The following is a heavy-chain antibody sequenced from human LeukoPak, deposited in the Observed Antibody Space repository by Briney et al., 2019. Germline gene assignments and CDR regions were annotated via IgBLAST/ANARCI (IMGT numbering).Heavy chain of an antibody. CDR2: ISPSEST. Sequence: GGSLRLSCAASGFSFSSYAMSWVRQAPGKGLEWVSLISPSESTYYADSVKGRFTISRDNMKNTLYLQMNSLRAEDTAVYYCAKVLVLVSANRYYFDYWGQGTLVTVSS. CDR3: AKVLVLVSANRYYFDY. J-gene: IGHJ4*02. V-gene: IGHV3-23*01. D-gene: IGHD2-15*01. CDR1: GFSFSSYA.